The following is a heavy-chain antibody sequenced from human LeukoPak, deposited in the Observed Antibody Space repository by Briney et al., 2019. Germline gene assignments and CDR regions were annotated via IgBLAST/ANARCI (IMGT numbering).Heavy chain of an antibody. Sequence: SVKVSYKASGGTFSSYAISWVRQAPGQGLEWMGGIIPIFGTANYAQKFQGRVTITADESTSTAYMELSSLRSEDTAVYYCARSRTTGTTWWAFDIWGQGTMVTVSS. J-gene: IGHJ3*02. CDR2: IIPIFGTA. D-gene: IGHD1-1*01. V-gene: IGHV1-69*13. CDR1: GGTFSSYA. CDR3: ARSRTTGTTWWAFDI.